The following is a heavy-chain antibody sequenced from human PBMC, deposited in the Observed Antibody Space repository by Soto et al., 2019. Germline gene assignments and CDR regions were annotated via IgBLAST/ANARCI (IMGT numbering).Heavy chain of an antibody. CDR1: GGSISSCSYY. CDR3: ARHPFYGDAYWFDP. Sequence: SETLSLTCTVSGGSISSCSYYWGWIRQPPGKGLEWIGSIYYSGSTYYNPSLKSRVTISVDTSKNQFSLKLSSVTAADTAVYYCARHPFYGDAYWFDPWGQGTLVTVSS. J-gene: IGHJ5*02. D-gene: IGHD4-17*01. V-gene: IGHV4-39*01. CDR2: IYYSGST.